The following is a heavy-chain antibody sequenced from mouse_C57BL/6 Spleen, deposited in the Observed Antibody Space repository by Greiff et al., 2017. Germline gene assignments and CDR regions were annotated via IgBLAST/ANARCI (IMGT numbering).Heavy chain of an antibody. V-gene: IGHV5-12*01. CDR2: ISNGGGST. CDR1: GFTFSDYY. D-gene: IGHD2-3*01. CDR3: ARQGLDGYRYFDV. Sequence: EVKLMESGGGLVQPGGSLKLSCAASGFTFSDYYMYWVRQTPEKRLEWVAYISNGGGSTYYPDTVKGRFTISRDNAKNTLYLQMSRLKSEDTAIYYCARQGLDGYRYFDVWGTGTTVTVSS. J-gene: IGHJ1*03.